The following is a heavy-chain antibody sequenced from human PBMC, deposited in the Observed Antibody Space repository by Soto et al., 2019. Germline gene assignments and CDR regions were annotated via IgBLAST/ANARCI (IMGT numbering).Heavy chain of an antibody. Sequence: GGSLRLSCLASGFTFSRYWMHWVRQAPGKGLVWVSRINTDKSTLTYADSVEGRFTISRDNAKNTLYLQMDSLRAEDTAVYYCARALGVYCGGHCALDSWGQGT. CDR1: GFTFSRYW. V-gene: IGHV3-74*03. J-gene: IGHJ4*02. D-gene: IGHD2-21*02. CDR2: INTDKSTL. CDR3: ARALGVYCGGHCALDS.